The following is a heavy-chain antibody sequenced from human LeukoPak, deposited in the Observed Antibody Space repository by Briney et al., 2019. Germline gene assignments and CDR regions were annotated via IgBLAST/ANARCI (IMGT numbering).Heavy chain of an antibody. Sequence: ASMKVSCKASGHSFNAYYIHWVRQAPGQGLRWMGRIDPNSGDTKYTQKFQGRVSMTRDTSISTAYMELSRLTSDDTAVYYCATFTAPRNAFDLWGQGTMVTVSS. J-gene: IGHJ3*01. CDR3: ATFTAPRNAFDL. CDR1: GHSFNAYY. D-gene: IGHD3-16*01. V-gene: IGHV1-2*06. CDR2: IDPNSGDT.